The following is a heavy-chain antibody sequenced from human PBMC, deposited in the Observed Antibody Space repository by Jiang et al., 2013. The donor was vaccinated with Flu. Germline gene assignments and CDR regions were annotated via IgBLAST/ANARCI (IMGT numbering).Heavy chain of an antibody. V-gene: IGHV3-30*02. CDR1: GFTFSSYG. Sequence: VQLLESGGGVVQPGGSLRLSCAASGFTFSSYGMHWVRQAPGKGLEWVAFIRYDGSNKYYADSVKGRFTISRDNSKNTLYLQMNSLRAEDTAVYYCAKDQGSSWTRLLHYWGQGTLVTVSS. CDR2: IRYDGSNK. D-gene: IGHD6-13*01. J-gene: IGHJ4*02. CDR3: AKDQGSSWTRLLHY.